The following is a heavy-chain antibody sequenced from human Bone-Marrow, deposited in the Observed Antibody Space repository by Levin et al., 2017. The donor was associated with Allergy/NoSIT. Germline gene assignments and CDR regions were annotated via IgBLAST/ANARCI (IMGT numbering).Heavy chain of an antibody. Sequence: GESLKISCAASGSTVSNKYMNWVRQAPGKGLEWVSVINAGGGTNYADSVKGRFTISRDNSKNTVYLQMNNLRAEDTAVYYCARSWDGDYRLDYWGQGTRVTVSS. CDR1: GSTVSNKY. CDR2: INAGGGT. D-gene: IGHD4-17*01. CDR3: ARSWDGDYRLDY. V-gene: IGHV3-53*01. J-gene: IGHJ4*02.